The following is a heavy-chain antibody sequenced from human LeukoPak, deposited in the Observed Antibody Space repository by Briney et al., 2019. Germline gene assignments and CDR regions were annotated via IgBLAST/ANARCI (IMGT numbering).Heavy chain of an antibody. J-gene: IGHJ4*02. Sequence: SETLSLTCAVYGGSFSGYYWSWIRQPPGKGLEWIGEINHSGSTNYNPSLKSRVTISEDTSKNQFSLKLSSVTAADTAVYYCASQSRGSGSYSDYWGQGTLVTVSS. CDR2: INHSGST. V-gene: IGHV4-34*09. D-gene: IGHD3-10*01. CDR3: ASQSRGSGSYSDY. CDR1: GGSFSGYY.